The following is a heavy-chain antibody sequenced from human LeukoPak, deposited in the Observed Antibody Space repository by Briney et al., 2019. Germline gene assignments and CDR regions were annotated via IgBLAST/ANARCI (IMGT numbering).Heavy chain of an antibody. Sequence: GGSLRLSCAASGFTFSSYTMNWVRQAPGKGLEWVSIISSGSSYIHYADSVKGRFTISRDNSKNTLYLQMNSLRAEDTAVYYCARLRYSGSYRRIDYWGQGTLVTVSS. D-gene: IGHD1-26*01. J-gene: IGHJ4*02. CDR2: ISSGSSYI. CDR1: GFTFSSYT. V-gene: IGHV3-21*01. CDR3: ARLRYSGSYRRIDY.